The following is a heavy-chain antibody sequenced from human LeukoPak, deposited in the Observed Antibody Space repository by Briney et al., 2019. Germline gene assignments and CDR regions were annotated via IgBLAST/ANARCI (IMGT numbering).Heavy chain of an antibody. CDR1: GCSFTSYW. CDR2: SYPGDSDT. V-gene: IGHV5-51*01. J-gene: IGHJ4*02. CDR3: ARHGSPYYDSSGYYYEFDY. Sequence: GGSLQISFQGSGCSFTSYWIGWVRPLPGKGREGMGISYPGDSDTRYSPSFQGQVTISADKSISTAYLQWSSLKASDTAMYYCARHGSPYYDSSGYYYEFDYWGQGTLVTVSS. D-gene: IGHD3-22*01.